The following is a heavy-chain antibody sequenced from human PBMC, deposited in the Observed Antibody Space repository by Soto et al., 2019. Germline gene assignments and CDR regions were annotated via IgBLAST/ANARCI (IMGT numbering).Heavy chain of an antibody. J-gene: IGHJ4*02. CDR1: GFTFSSYS. Sequence: GGSLRLSCAASGFTFSSYSMNWVRQAPGKGLEWVSYISSSSSTIYYADSVKGRFTIYRDNSKNTLYLQMNSLRAEDTAVYYCARSITFGGVPLWGQGTLVTVSS. CDR3: ARSITFGGVPL. CDR2: ISSSSSTI. D-gene: IGHD3-16*01. V-gene: IGHV3-48*01.